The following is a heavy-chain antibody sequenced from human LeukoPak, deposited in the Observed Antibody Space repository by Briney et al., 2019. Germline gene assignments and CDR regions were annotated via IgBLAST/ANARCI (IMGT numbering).Heavy chain of an antibody. CDR2: IFYSGST. J-gene: IGHJ4*02. D-gene: IGHD3-10*01. CDR1: GGSISSYY. CDR3: ARAEPDYYGSGSFDY. V-gene: IGHV4-59*01. Sequence: SETLSLTCTVSGGSISSYYWSWIRQPPGKGLEWIGYIFYSGSTNYNPSLKSRVTISVDTSKNQFSLKVSSVTAADTAVYYCARAEPDYYGSGSFDYWGQGTLVTVSS.